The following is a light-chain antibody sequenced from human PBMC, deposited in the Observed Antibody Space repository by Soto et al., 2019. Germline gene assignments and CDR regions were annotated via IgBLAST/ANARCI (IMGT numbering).Light chain of an antibody. CDR2: AAS. Sequence: EIVLTQSPDTLSLSPGERATLSCRASQSLSSAYLVWYQQKPGQAPRLLMFAASSRATGTPDRFSGSGSGTAFTLTISRLEPEDFAVYYCQQYGTSPRTFGQGTKVEIK. CDR1: QSLSSAY. V-gene: IGKV3-20*01. CDR3: QQYGTSPRT. J-gene: IGKJ1*01.